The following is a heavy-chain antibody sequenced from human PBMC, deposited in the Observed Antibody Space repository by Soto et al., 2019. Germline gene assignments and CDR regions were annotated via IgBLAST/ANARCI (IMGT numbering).Heavy chain of an antibody. J-gene: IGHJ4*02. Sequence: QLQLQESGPGLVKPSETLSRTCTVSGGSISSSSYYWGWIRQPPGKGLEWIGSIYYSGSTYYNPSLKSRVTISVDTSKNQFSLKLSSVTAADTAVYYCARGLDWNYEHWGQGTLVTVSS. CDR3: ARGLDWNYEH. CDR2: IYYSGST. V-gene: IGHV4-39*01. D-gene: IGHD1-7*01. CDR1: GGSISSSSYY.